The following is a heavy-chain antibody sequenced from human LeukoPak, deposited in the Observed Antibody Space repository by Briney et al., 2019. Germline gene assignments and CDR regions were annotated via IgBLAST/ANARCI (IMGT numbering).Heavy chain of an antibody. J-gene: IGHJ4*02. CDR3: VRGKSVGGYQPYY. V-gene: IGHV3-20*04. D-gene: IGHD5-12*01. CDR1: GFTFGDYG. CDR2: LNWDGGTT. Sequence: GGSLRLSCAASGFTFGDYGMSWVRQAPGKGLEWVSGLNWDGGTTGHADSVKGRFTISRDNAKNSMYLQMNSLRAEDTAVYYCVRGKSVGGYQPYYWGQGTLVTVSS.